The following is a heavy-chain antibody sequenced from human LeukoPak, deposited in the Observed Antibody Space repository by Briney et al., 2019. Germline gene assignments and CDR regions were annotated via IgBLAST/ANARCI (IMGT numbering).Heavy chain of an antibody. D-gene: IGHD5-24*01. Sequence: GGSLRLSCVASGSTFSRSTMNWVRQAPGKGLEWVSAISGSGGSTYYADSVKGRFTISRDNSKNTLYLQMNSLRAEDTAVYYCAKERDGYNEYWGQGTLVTVSS. CDR2: ISGSGGST. CDR1: GSTFSRST. CDR3: AKERDGYNEY. V-gene: IGHV3-23*01. J-gene: IGHJ4*02.